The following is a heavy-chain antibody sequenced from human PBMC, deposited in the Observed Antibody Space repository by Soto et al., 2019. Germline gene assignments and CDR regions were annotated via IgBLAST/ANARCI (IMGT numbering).Heavy chain of an antibody. D-gene: IGHD2-2*01. J-gene: IGHJ4*02. V-gene: IGHV2-5*02. CDR2: IYWDDDK. Sequence: QITLKESGPTLVKPTQPLTLTCSFSGFSLRNSGVGVGWIRQPPGKALEWLALIYWDDDKWYSPSLKSRLTIIKDTSKNQVVLIMTNVDPADTATYYCAHRYYSRYFDHWGQGTLVTVSS. CDR1: GFSLRNSGVG. CDR3: AHRYYSRYFDH.